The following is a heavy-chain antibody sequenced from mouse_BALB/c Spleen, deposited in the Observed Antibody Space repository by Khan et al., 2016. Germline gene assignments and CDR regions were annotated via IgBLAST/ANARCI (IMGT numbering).Heavy chain of an antibody. CDR1: GYTFTNYG. CDR2: INTYTGEP. Sequence: QIQLVQSGPELKKPGETVKISCKASGYTFTNYGMNWVKQAPGKGLKWMGWINTYTGEPTYADDFKGRFAFSLETSASTAYLQINNLKNEDTATYCCARKSNWYYAMDYWGQGTSVTVSS. J-gene: IGHJ4*01. V-gene: IGHV9-3-1*01. CDR3: ARKSNWYYAMDY. D-gene: IGHD4-1*01.